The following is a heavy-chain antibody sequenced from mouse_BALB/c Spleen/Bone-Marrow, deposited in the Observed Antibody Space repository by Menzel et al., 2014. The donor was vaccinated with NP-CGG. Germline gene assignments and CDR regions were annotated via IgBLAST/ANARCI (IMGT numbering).Heavy chain of an antibody. CDR2: IDPANGNT. Sequence: EVQLQQSGAELVKSGASVKLSCTASGFNIKDTYMHWVKQRPEQGLEWIGRIDPANGNTKYDPKFQGKATITADTSSNTASLQISSLTSEDTVVYYCASYVYGDYFYYWGQGTTLSVSS. CDR1: GFNIKDTY. J-gene: IGHJ2*01. V-gene: IGHV14-3*02. CDR3: ASYVYGDYFYY. D-gene: IGHD2-2*01.